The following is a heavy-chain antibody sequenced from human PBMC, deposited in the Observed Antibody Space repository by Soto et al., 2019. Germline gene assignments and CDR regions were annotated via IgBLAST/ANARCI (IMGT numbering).Heavy chain of an antibody. CDR3: ARHDCSSTSCYYYYYMDV. V-gene: IGHV4-39*01. Sequence: SETLSLTCTVSGGSISSSSYYWGWIRQPPGKGLEWIGSIYYSGSTYYNPSLKSRVTISVDTSKNQFSLKLSSVTAADTAVYYCARHDCSSTSCYYYYYMDVWGKGTTVTVSS. CDR2: IYYSGST. J-gene: IGHJ6*03. CDR1: GGSISSSSYY. D-gene: IGHD2-2*01.